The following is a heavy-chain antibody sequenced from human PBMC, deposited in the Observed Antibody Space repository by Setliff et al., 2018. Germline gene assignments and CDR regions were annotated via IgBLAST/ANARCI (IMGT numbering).Heavy chain of an antibody. CDR3: ARLALTGYDSSGYYYALDYYYYMDV. V-gene: IGHV3-7*01. Sequence: GGSLRLSCAASGFTFSSYWMYWVRQAPGKGLEWVANINQDGSAKYYVDSMEGRFTISRDNAKNSLYLQMNSLRAEDTAVYYCARLALTGYDSSGYYYALDYYYYMDVWGKGTTVTVSS. CDR1: GFTFSSYW. CDR2: INQDGSAK. D-gene: IGHD3-22*01. J-gene: IGHJ6*03.